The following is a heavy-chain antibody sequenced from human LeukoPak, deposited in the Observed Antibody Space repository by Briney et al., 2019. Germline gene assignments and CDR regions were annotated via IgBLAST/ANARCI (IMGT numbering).Heavy chain of an antibody. D-gene: IGHD3-3*01. V-gene: IGHV5-51*01. CDR3: ARLDDDVWRKVEV. J-gene: IGHJ4*01. CDR2: IYPSDSDI. Sequence: PGESRKISCKGSGYSFTSYWIGLVRQMPGKGLEWMGIIYPSDSDIRYSPSFQGQVTISADKSISTAFLQWSYLKASDTAIYYCARLDDDVWRKVEVWGQGTLVTVSS. CDR1: GYSFTSYW.